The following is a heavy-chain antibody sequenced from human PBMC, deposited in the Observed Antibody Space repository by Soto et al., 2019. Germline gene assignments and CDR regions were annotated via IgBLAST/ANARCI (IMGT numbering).Heavy chain of an antibody. Sequence: EVEPVESGGGLVQPGEALRLACAASGFSIRKYWMHWLRQAPGKGPVWVSYISGDGTTTDYAGSVKGRFTISRDNAKNTLFLQMDSLRVEDTAIYFCAIQDCTNDVCLEAAVTVGGALEYWGRGAQVTVSS. CDR2: ISGDGTTT. CDR3: AIQDCTNDVCLEAAVTVGGALEY. CDR1: GFSIRKYW. D-gene: IGHD2-8*01. J-gene: IGHJ4*02. V-gene: IGHV3-74*01.